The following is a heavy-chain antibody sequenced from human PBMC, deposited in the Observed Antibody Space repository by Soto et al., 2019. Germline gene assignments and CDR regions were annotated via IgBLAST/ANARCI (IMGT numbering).Heavy chain of an antibody. CDR3: AKDLELELPWFDP. J-gene: IGHJ5*02. V-gene: IGHV3-23*01. CDR2: ISGSGGST. Sequence: RLSCAASGFTFSRYAMSWVRQAPGKGLEWVSAISGSGGSTYYADSVKGRLTISRDNSKNTLYLQMNSLRAEDTAVYYCAKDLELELPWFDPWGQGTLVTVSS. CDR1: GFTFSRYA. D-gene: IGHD1-7*01.